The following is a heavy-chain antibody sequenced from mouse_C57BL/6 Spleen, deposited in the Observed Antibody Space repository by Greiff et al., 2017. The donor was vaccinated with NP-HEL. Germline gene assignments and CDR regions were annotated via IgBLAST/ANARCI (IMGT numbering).Heavy chain of an antibody. J-gene: IGHJ4*01. Sequence: QVQLKQSGPELVKPGASVKISCKASGYAFSSSWMNWVKQRPGKGLEWIGRIYPGDGDTNYNGKFKGKATLTADKSSSTAYMQLSSLTSEDSAVYFCARGQIYYDYDGYAMDYWGQGTSVTVSS. CDR1: GYAFSSSW. V-gene: IGHV1-82*01. D-gene: IGHD2-4*01. CDR2: IYPGDGDT. CDR3: ARGQIYYDYDGYAMDY.